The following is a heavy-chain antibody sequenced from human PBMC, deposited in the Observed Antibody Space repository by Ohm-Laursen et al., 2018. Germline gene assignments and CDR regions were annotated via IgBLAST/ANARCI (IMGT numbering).Heavy chain of an antibody. CDR3: ARDSSRRAREGGMDV. V-gene: IGHV3-11*04. D-gene: IGHD6-6*01. J-gene: IGHJ6*02. CDR2: ISSGSVTI. Sequence: GSLRLSCSASGFIFGDYSMTWIRQAPGKGLEWISYISSGSVTIHYADSVRGRFTVARDNAKNLLYLQLNSLRAEDTAVYYCARDSSRRAREGGMDVWGQGTMVTVSS. CDR1: GFIFGDYS.